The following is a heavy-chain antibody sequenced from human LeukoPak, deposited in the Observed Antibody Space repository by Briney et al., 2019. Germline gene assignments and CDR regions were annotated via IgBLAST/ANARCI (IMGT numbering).Heavy chain of an antibody. CDR2: ISGSGDST. CDR1: GFIFRSYA. Sequence: QAGGSLRLSCAASGFIFRSYAMSWVRQAPGKGLEWVSVISGSGDSTYYADSVKGRFTISRDNSKNTLYLQMNSLRAEDTAVYYCARDAGYGYDRFDYWGQGTQVTVSS. D-gene: IGHD5-18*01. J-gene: IGHJ4*02. V-gene: IGHV3-23*01. CDR3: ARDAGYGYDRFDY.